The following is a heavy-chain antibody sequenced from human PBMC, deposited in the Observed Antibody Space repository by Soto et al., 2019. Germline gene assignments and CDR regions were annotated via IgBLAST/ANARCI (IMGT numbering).Heavy chain of an antibody. Sequence: EGSRRLPGAPSGLTFSSYGMKLVRQARGKRLPWVSYFRSSSTTISYADSVQGRFTISRDNAKNSLYLHMNSLSHEDTALYYCASETTITMIFLAFDICGQGTMVTI. D-gene: IGHD3-22*01. V-gene: IGHV3-48*02. J-gene: IGHJ3*02. CDR2: FRSSSTTI. CDR1: GLTFSSYG. CDR3: ASETTITMIFLAFDI.